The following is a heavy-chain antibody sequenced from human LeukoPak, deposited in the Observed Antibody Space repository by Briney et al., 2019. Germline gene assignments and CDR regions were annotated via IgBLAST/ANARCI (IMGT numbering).Heavy chain of an antibody. D-gene: IGHD6-13*01. CDR1: GYTFTGYY. CDR2: INPNSGGT. J-gene: IGHJ5*02. Sequence: ASVKVSCKASGYTFTGYYMHWVRQAPGQGLEWMGWINPNSGGTNYAQKFQGRVTMTRDTSISTAYMELSRLRSDDTAVYYCARGLPRIAAAGTRSWFDPWGQGTLVTVYS. CDR3: ARGLPRIAAAGTRSWFDP. V-gene: IGHV1-2*02.